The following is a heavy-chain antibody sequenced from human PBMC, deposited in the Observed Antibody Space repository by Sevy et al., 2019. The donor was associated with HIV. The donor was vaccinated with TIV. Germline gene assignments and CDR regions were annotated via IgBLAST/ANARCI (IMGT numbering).Heavy chain of an antibody. CDR2: ISWNSGSI. D-gene: IGHD2-15*01. CDR3: AKDMGYDVDYGMDV. J-gene: IGHJ6*02. Sequence: GGSLRLSCAASGFTFDDYAMHWVRQAPGKGLEWVSGISWNSGSIGYADSVKGRFTISRDNAKNSLYLQMNSLRAEDTALYYCAKDMGYDVDYGMDVWGQGTTVTVSS. V-gene: IGHV3-9*01. CDR1: GFTFDDYA.